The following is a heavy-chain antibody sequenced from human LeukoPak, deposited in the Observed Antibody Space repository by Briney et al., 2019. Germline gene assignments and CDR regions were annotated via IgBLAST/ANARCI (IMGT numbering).Heavy chain of an antibody. D-gene: IGHD3-10*01. Sequence: ASVKVSCKASGYTFTSFYIRWVRQAPGQGLEWMGIINPSGGSTSYAQQFQGRVTMTRDTSTSTVYMELSSLSSEDTAVYYCARDLYGSGDWGQGTLVTVSS. V-gene: IGHV1-46*01. CDR2: INPSGGST. CDR3: ARDLYGSGD. CDR1: GYTFTSFY. J-gene: IGHJ4*02.